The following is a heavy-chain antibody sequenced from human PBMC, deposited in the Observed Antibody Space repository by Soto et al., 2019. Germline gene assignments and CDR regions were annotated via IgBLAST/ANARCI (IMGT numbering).Heavy chain of an antibody. Sequence: EVQLVESGGGLVQPGGSLRLSCAASGFTFSSYRMNWVRQAPGKGLEWVSYINSGSTTIYYADSVKGRFTISRDNAKNSLYLQMNSLRDEDTAVYYCARDAPRCSGGSCFDFWGHGTLVTVSS. V-gene: IGHV3-48*02. D-gene: IGHD2-15*01. CDR1: GFTFSSYR. CDR3: ARDAPRCSGGSCFDF. J-gene: IGHJ4*01. CDR2: INSGSTTI.